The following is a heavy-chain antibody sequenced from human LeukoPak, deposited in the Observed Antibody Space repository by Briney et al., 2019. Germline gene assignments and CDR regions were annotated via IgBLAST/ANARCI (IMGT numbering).Heavy chain of an antibody. CDR1: GFTFSSYA. V-gene: IGHV3-23*01. D-gene: IGHD3-10*01. J-gene: IGHJ4*02. CDR2: ISGSAVDT. Sequence: GGSLRLSCAASGFTFSSYAMSWVREAPGKGLEWVSAISGSAVDTWYADSVKGRFTISRDNSKDTLYLQMNSLRAEDTAVYYCAKDSMVRGVIIPIWGQGTLVTVSS. CDR3: AKDSMVRGVIIPI.